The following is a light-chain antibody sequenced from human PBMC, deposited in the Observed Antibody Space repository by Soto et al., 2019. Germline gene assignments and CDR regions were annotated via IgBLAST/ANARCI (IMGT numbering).Light chain of an antibody. CDR2: EVS. Sequence: QSALTQPPSASGSPGQSVTISCTGTSSDVGGYNYVSWYQQHPGKAPKLMIYEVSKRPSGVPDRFSGSKSGHTASLTVSGLQAEDEADYYCSSYAGSSGVFGTGTKLTVL. CDR1: SSDVGGYNY. V-gene: IGLV2-8*01. J-gene: IGLJ1*01. CDR3: SSYAGSSGV.